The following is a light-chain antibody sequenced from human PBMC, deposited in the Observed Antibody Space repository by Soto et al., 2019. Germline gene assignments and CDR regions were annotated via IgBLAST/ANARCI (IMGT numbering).Light chain of an antibody. Sequence: EIVLTQSPATVSLSPGERATLSCRASQCVSSYLAGYQQKPGQAHRLLIYDASNRATGLTARFSGTAPRTDFTLAISSLEPEDFAVYYCQQRSNWPPYTFGQGTKLEIK. CDR2: DAS. CDR3: QQRSNWPPYT. CDR1: QCVSSY. V-gene: IGKV3-11*01. J-gene: IGKJ2*01.